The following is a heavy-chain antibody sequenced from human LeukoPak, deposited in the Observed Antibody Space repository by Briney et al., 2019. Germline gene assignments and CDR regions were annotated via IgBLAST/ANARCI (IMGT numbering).Heavy chain of an antibody. Sequence: GASVKVSCKASGYTFTGYYMHWVRQAPGQGLEWMGWINPNSGGTNYAQKFQGRVTMTRDTSISTAYMELSRLRSDDTAVYYCGTALGTREVFEVGGGWGQGTLVTVSS. J-gene: IGHJ4*02. CDR3: GTALGTREVFEVGGG. CDR2: INPNSGGT. CDR1: GYTFTGYY. V-gene: IGHV1-2*02. D-gene: IGHD1-14*01.